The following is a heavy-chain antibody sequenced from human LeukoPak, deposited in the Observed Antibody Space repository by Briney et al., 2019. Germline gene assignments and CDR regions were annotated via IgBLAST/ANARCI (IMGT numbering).Heavy chain of an antibody. CDR3: AADYGPDDAFDI. J-gene: IGHJ3*02. CDR2: IYYSGST. V-gene: IGHV4-61*01. CDR1: GGSVSSGSYY. Sequence: SSETLSLTCTVSGGSVSSGSYYWSWIRQPPGKGLEWIGYIYYSGSTNYIPSLKSRVTISVDTSKNQFSLKLSSVTAADTAVYYCAADYGPDDAFDIWGQGTMVTVSS. D-gene: IGHD3-16*01.